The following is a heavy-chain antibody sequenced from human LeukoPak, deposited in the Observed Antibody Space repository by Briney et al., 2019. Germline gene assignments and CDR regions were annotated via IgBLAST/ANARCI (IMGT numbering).Heavy chain of an antibody. CDR3: ASREGRYCSGGSCYYLPNYYYYYMDV. Sequence: ASVKVSCKASGYTFTSYGISWVRQAPGQGLEWMGWISAYNGNTNYAQKLQGRVTMTTDTSTSTAYMELRSLRSDDTAVYYCASREGRYCSGGSCYYLPNYYYYYMDVWAKGPRSPSP. D-gene: IGHD2-15*01. CDR1: GYTFTSYG. J-gene: IGHJ6*03. V-gene: IGHV1-18*01. CDR2: ISAYNGNT.